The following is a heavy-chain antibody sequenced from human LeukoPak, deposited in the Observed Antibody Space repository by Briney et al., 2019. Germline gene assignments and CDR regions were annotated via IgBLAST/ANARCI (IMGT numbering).Heavy chain of an antibody. CDR2: INNDGSST. V-gene: IGHV3-74*01. CDR1: GFTFSSYW. Sequence: GGSLRLSCAASGFTFSSYWMHWVRQAPGKGLVWVSRINNDGSSTSYADSVKGRFTISRDNAKNTLYLQMISLRAEDTDVYYCARESRQGYFDYWGQGTLVTVSS. CDR3: ARESRQGYFDY. J-gene: IGHJ4*02.